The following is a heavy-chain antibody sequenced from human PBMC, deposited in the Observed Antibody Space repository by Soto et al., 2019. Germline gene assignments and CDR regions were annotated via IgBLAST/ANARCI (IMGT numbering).Heavy chain of an antibody. V-gene: IGHV3-23*01. CDR2: ISGSGGST. J-gene: IGHJ6*03. D-gene: IGHD3-3*01. Sequence: EVQLLESGGGLVQPGGSLRLSCAASGFTFSSYAMSWVRQAPGKGLEWVSAISGSGGSTYYADSVKGRFTISRDNSKNTLYLQMHSLRDEDTAVHYCAKDYNFWSGGVRYYYYMDVWGKGTTVTVSS. CDR1: GFTFSSYA. CDR3: AKDYNFWSGGVRYYYYMDV.